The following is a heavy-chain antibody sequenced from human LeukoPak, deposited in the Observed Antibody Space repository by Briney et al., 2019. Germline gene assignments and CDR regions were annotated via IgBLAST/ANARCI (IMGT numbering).Heavy chain of an antibody. J-gene: IGHJ4*02. CDR3: AKRPKIWDGILTGYYYFDY. CDR1: GFTFSSYS. Sequence: PGGSLRLSCAASGFTFSSYSMNWVRQAPGKGLEWVSVISDSGVTTYYADSVKGRFTISRDNSKNTLYLQMNSLRAEDTAVYYCAKRPKIWDGILTGYYYFDYWGQGVLVTVSS. V-gene: IGHV3-23*01. CDR2: ISDSGVTT. D-gene: IGHD3-9*01.